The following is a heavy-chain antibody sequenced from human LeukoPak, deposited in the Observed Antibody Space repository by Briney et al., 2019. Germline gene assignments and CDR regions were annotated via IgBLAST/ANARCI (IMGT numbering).Heavy chain of an antibody. CDR2: ISPSGDIT. V-gene: IGHV3-23*01. CDR1: GFTFSTYG. CDR3: VRDLHWGGFDV. D-gene: IGHD7-27*01. Sequence: GGSLRLSCAASGFTFSTYGMNWVRQAPGKGLEWVSGISPSGDITYYADAVMGRFSISRDNPKSTVSLQMSSLRAEDTALYYCVRDLHWGGFDVWGQGTMVTVSS. J-gene: IGHJ3*01.